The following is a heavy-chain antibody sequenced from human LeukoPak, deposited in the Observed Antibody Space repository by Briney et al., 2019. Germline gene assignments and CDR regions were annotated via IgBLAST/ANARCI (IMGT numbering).Heavy chain of an antibody. V-gene: IGHV1-8*01. Sequence: ASVKVSCKASGYTFTSYDINWVRQATGQGLEWMGWMNPNSGNTGYAQKFQGRVTMTWNTSISTAYMELSSLRSEDTAVYYCARSYDSSGYYTTWDYYMDVWGKGTTVTVSS. CDR3: ARSYDSSGYYTTWDYYMDV. CDR2: MNPNSGNT. J-gene: IGHJ6*03. D-gene: IGHD3-22*01. CDR1: GYTFTSYD.